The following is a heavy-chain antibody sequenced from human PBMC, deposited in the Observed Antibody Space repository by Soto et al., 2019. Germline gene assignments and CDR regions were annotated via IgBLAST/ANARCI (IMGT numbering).Heavy chain of an antibody. Sequence: SDTLSLTCTVSGGSLTSTSYYWGWVRQPPGKGLEWIGSTHNRGSTYYNPSLYSRITTSVDTSKNQFFLKVTSVTAADTAIYYCVRHPEAPGTNWPNYYFDNWRQGTLVTVSS. CDR3: VRHPEAPGTNWPNYYFDN. J-gene: IGHJ4*02. CDR1: GGSLTSTSYY. CDR2: THNRGST. D-gene: IGHD1-1*01. V-gene: IGHV4-39*01.